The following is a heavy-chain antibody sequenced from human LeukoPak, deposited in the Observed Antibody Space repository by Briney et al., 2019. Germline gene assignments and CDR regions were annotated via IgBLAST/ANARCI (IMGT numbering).Heavy chain of an antibody. Sequence: SETLSLTCTVSGGSISSDDYYWSWIRQPPGKGLEWIGYIYYSGSTYYNPSLKSRVTISVDTSKNQFSLKLSSVTAADTAVYYCAREARGIQLWSYYYYGMDVWGQGTTVTVSS. D-gene: IGHD5-18*01. CDR1: GGSISSDDYY. J-gene: IGHJ6*02. V-gene: IGHV4-30-4*01. CDR3: AREARGIQLWSYYYYGMDV. CDR2: IYYSGST.